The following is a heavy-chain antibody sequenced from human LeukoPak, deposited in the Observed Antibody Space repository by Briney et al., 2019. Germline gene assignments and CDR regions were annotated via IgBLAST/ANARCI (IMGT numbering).Heavy chain of an antibody. CDR2: IWYDGSNK. CDR3: AKDGLGVVVPAASH. CDR1: GFTFSSYG. D-gene: IGHD2-2*01. J-gene: IGHJ4*02. Sequence: PGRSLRLSCAASGFTFSSYGMHWVRQAPGKGLEWVAVIWYDGSNKYYADSVKGRFTISRDNSKNTLYLQMNSLRAEDTAVYYCAKDGLGVVVPAASHWGQGTLVTVSS. V-gene: IGHV3-33*06.